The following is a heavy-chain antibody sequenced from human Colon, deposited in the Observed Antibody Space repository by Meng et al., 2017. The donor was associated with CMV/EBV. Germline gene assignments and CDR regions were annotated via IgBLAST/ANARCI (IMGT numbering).Heavy chain of an antibody. V-gene: IGHV3-23*01. D-gene: IGHD3-22*01. CDR1: FSDYA. J-gene: IGHJ4*02. CDR3: AKDGLKDSSGYYPTPFDY. Sequence: FSDYAMSWVRQAPGKGLEWVSVIRGPGGGTYYADSVKGRFTISRDNSKNTLFLQMNSLIAEDTAVYYCAKDGLKDSSGYYPTPFDYWGQGTLVTVSS. CDR2: IRGPGGGT.